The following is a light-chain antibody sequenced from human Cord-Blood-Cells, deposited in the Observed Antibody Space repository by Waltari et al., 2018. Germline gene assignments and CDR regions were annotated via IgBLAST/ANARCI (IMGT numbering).Light chain of an antibody. CDR1: QDISNY. J-gene: IGKJ3*01. V-gene: IGKV1-33*01. CDR2: DAS. CDR3: QQYDNLPPRVT. Sequence: DIQMTQSPSSLSASVGDRVTITCQASQDISNYLNWYQQKPGKAPKLLIYDASNLETGVPSRFSGSGAGTDFTFTISSLQPEDIATYYCQQYDNLPPRVTFGPGTKVDIK.